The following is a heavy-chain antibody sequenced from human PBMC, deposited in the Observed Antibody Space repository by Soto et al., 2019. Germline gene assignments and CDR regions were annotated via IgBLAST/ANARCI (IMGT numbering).Heavy chain of an antibody. Sequence: QVHLVESGGSVVQPGRSLRLSCAASGFTFDTFAIHWVRQTPGKVLEWVALISYDGYNTYYADSVKGRFTISRDNSKNTLYLHMTSLRPDDTGVYYCARVNPGNTLYYSYDLDVYGQGTSVTVSS. V-gene: IGHV3-30-3*01. CDR3: ARVNPGNTLYYSYDLDV. CDR1: GFTFDTFA. D-gene: IGHD1-1*01. J-gene: IGHJ6*02. CDR2: ISYDGYNT.